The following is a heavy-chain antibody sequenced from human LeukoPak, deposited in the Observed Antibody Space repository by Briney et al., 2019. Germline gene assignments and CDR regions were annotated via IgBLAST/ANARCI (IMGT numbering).Heavy chain of an antibody. J-gene: IGHJ4*02. CDR3: ARPPAAGKPFDY. Sequence: GESLKISCKGSGYSFHTYWVGWVRQVPGKGLEWMGIIYPGDSDTRYSPSFQGQVTISADKSISTAYLQWSSLKASDTAMYYCARPPAAGKPFDYWGQGTLVTVSS. CDR2: IYPGDSDT. D-gene: IGHD6-13*01. CDR1: GYSFHTYW. V-gene: IGHV5-51*01.